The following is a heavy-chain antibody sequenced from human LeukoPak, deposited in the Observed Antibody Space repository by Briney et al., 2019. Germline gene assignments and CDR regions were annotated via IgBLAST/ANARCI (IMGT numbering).Heavy chain of an antibody. CDR2: IGTAGDA. CDR1: GFTFSSYD. Sequence: GGSLRLSCAASGFTFSSYDMHWVRQATGKGLEWVSAIGTAGDAYYPGSVKGRFTISRENAKNSLYLQMNSLRAGDTAVYYCARGSRGSPRYFDYWGQGTLVTVSS. CDR3: ARGSRGSPRYFDY. V-gene: IGHV3-13*04. J-gene: IGHJ4*02. D-gene: IGHD2-2*01.